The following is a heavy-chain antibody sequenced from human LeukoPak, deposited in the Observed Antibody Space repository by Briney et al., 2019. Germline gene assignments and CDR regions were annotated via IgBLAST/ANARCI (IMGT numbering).Heavy chain of an antibody. Sequence: GGTLRLSCAASGFTFSSYGMHWVRQAPGKGLEWVAFIRYDGSNKYYADSVKGRFTISRDNSKNTLYLQMNSLRAEDTAVYYCAKDPRYSGYFSAFDIRGQGTMVTVSS. CDR3: AKDPRYSGYFSAFDI. D-gene: IGHD5-12*01. CDR1: GFTFSSYG. J-gene: IGHJ3*02. CDR2: IRYDGSNK. V-gene: IGHV3-30*02.